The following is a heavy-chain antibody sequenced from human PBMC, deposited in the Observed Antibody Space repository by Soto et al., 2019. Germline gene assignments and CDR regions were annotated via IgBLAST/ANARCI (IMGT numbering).Heavy chain of an antibody. Sequence: QITLKESGPTLVKPTQPLTLTCSFSGFSLTTSGASVAWMRQYPGKAPEWFALIFWDDDRRYSPSLRTRLTITKDAPRNQAVLKMTNMDPEDTATYYSAHRFNFSIVGAQCFDHWGQGNLVTVSS. V-gene: IGHV2-5*02. CDR1: GFSLTTSGAS. D-gene: IGHD2-21*01. J-gene: IGHJ4*02. CDR2: IFWDDDR. CDR3: AHRFNFSIVGAQCFDH.